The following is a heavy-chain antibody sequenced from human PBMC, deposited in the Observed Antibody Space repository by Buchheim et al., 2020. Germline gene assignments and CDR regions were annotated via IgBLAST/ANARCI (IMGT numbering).Heavy chain of an antibody. D-gene: IGHD3-9*01. CDR1: GGSISSYY. CDR3: ARAVGRDGFDWYHFDY. J-gene: IGHJ4*02. V-gene: IGHV4-59*01. CDR2: IYYSGST. Sequence: QVQLQESGPGLVKPSETLSLTCTVSGGSISSYYWSWIRQPPGKGLEWIGYIYYSGSTNYNHSLKSRVTISVDTSKNQFSLKLSSVTAADTAVYYCARAVGRDGFDWYHFDYWGQGTL.